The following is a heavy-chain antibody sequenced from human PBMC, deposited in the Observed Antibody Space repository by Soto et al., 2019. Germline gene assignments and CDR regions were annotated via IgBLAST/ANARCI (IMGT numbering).Heavy chain of an antibody. CDR3: ARGYSGYDYNWYFDL. V-gene: IGHV4-59*01. CDR1: GGSMNSYY. D-gene: IGHD5-12*01. CDR2: IHYSGST. J-gene: IGHJ2*01. Sequence: PSETLSLTCTFPGGSMNSYYWSWIRQPPGKGLEWIGYIHYSGSTNYNPSLKSRVTISVDTSKHRFSLKLNSVTAADTAVYYCARGYSGYDYNWYFDLWGRGTLVT.